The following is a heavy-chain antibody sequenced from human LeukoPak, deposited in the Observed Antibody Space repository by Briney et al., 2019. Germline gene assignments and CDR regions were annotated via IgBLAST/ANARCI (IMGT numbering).Heavy chain of an antibody. Sequence: GGSLRLSCAASGFTFSSYSMNWVRQAPGKGLEWVSSISSSSSYIYYADSVKGRFTISRDNAKNSLYLQMHSLRAEDTAVYYCARDSYDFWSGLNWFDPWGQGTLVTVS. V-gene: IGHV3-21*01. CDR2: ISSSSSYI. J-gene: IGHJ5*02. D-gene: IGHD3-3*01. CDR1: GFTFSSYS. CDR3: ARDSYDFWSGLNWFDP.